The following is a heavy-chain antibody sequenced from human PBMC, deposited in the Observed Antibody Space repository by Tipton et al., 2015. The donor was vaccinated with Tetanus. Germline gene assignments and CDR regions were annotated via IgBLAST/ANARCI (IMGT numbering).Heavy chain of an antibody. D-gene: IGHD2-21*02. CDR3: ARGMAEASNCGGDCYSDY. Sequence: SLRLSCAASGISFSSYAMSWVRQTPGKGLEWVSSISGSSNSKHYAHSMKGRFTISRDNGRNSLYLQMISLRAEDTAVYSCARGMAEASNCGGDCYSDYWGQGTLVTVSS. V-gene: IGHV3-21*01. CDR1: GISFSSYA. CDR2: ISGSSNSK. J-gene: IGHJ4*02.